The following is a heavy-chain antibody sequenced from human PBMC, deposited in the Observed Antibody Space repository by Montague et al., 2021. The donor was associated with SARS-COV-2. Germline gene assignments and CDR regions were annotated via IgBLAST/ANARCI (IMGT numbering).Heavy chain of an antibody. CDR1: GDSVSSNSAT. V-gene: IGHV6-1*01. CDR3: VRGIEAAGSYDY. J-gene: IGHJ4*02. CDR2: TYYRSMWKS. Sequence: CAISGDSVSSNSATRNWTRQSPSRGLEWLGRTYYRSMWKSDYARXVKSRIAINPDTSKNQFSLQLSSVTPEDTALYYCVRGIEAAGSYDYWGQGTLVTVSS. D-gene: IGHD6-13*01.